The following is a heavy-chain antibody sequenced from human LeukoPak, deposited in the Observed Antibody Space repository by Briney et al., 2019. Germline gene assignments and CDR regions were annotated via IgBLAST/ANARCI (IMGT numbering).Heavy chain of an antibody. J-gene: IGHJ4*02. V-gene: IGHV4-4*07. CDR2: IYSSGST. CDR1: GGSISSYK. CDR3: ARGIVGATAPDY. Sequence: PSETLSLTCTVSGGSISSYKWSWIRQPAGKGLEWIGRIYSSGSTNYTPFLKSRVTMSVDTSKNQFSLKLSSVTAAVTAVYYCARGIVGATAPDYWGQGALVIVSS. D-gene: IGHD1-26*01.